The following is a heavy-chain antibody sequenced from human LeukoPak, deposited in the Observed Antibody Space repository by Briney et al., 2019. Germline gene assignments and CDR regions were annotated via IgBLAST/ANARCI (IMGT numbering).Heavy chain of an antibody. CDR2: INPGNSDT. CDR3: AVRFLGYTSSWSDY. CDR1: GYIFTNYW. V-gene: IGHV5-51*01. D-gene: IGHD6-13*01. J-gene: IGHJ4*02. Sequence: GESLKISCKTSGYIFTNYWIGWVRQMPGKGLEWMGIINPGNSDTKYSPSFQGQVTISADKSISTAYLQWSSLKASDTAMYYCAVRFLGYTSSWSDYGGQGTLVTVSS.